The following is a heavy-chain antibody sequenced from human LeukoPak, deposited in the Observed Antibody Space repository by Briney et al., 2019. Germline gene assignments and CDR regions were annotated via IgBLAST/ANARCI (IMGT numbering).Heavy chain of an antibody. D-gene: IGHD2/OR15-2a*01. CDR2: ITPSSGGT. J-gene: IGHJ4*02. CDR1: GYRFSAYY. Sequence: ASVKVSCTASGYRFSAYYMNWVRQAPGQGPEWMGRITPSSGGTNYAQKFQGRVTMTRDTSISTAYMELRSLSSDDTAVYYCATNFYADYLPFDFWGQGTLVTVSS. V-gene: IGHV1-2*06. CDR3: ATNFYADYLPFDF.